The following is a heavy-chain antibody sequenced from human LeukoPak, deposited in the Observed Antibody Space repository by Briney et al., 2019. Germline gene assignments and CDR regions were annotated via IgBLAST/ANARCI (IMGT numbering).Heavy chain of an antibody. J-gene: IGHJ4*02. CDR1: GGSISSSSYF. CDR2: IYTSGST. D-gene: IGHD3-22*01. Sequence: SETLSLTCTVSGGSISSSSYFWGWIRQPAGKGLEWIGRIYTSGSTNYSPSLKSRVTMSVDTSKNQFSLKLSSVTAADTAVYYCARVYYYDSSGYPVFDYWGQGTLVTVSS. CDR3: ARVYYYDSSGYPVFDY. V-gene: IGHV4-61*02.